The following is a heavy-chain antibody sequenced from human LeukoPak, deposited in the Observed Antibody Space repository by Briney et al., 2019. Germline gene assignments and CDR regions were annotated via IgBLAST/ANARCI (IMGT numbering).Heavy chain of an antibody. CDR2: IYYSGST. CDR1: GGSISSYY. CDR3: ARIFGYARWYFDL. D-gene: IGHD2-2*03. V-gene: IGHV4-59*01. J-gene: IGHJ2*01. Sequence: SETLSLTCTVSGGSISSYYWSWIRQPPGKGLEWIGYIYYSGSTNYNPSLKSRVTISVDTSKNQFSLKLSSVTAADTAVYYCARIFGYARWYFDLWGRGTLVTVSS.